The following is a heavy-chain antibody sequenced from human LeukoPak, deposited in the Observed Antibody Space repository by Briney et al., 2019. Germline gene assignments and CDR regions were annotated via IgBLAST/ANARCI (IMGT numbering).Heavy chain of an antibody. Sequence: SETLSLTCTVSGGSISSYYWSWIRQPPGKGLEWIGYIYYSGNANYNPSLKSRVTISVDTSKNQFSLKLASVSAADTAVYYCARGGTQLTFPDWGQGTLVTVSS. CDR2: IYYSGNA. V-gene: IGHV4-59*01. D-gene: IGHD4/OR15-4a*01. J-gene: IGHJ4*02. CDR3: ARGGTQLTFPD. CDR1: GGSISSYY.